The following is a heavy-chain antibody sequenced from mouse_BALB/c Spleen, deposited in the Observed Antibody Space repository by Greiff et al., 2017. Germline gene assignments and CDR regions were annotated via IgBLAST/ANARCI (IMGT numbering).Heavy chain of an antibody. V-gene: IGHV5-12-2*01. CDR3: ARRYRHWYFDV. J-gene: IGHJ1*01. CDR2: ISNGGGST. Sequence: EVMLVESGGGLVQPGGSLKLSCAASGFTFSSYTMSWVRQTPEKRLEWVAYISNGGGSTYYPDTVKGRFTISRDNSKNTLYLQLSRLKSEDTAIYYCARRYRHWYFDVWGAGTTVTGSS. CDR1: GFTFSSYT.